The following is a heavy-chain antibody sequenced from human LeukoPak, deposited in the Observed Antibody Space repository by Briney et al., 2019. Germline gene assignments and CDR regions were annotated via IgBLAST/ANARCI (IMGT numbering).Heavy chain of an antibody. D-gene: IGHD3-22*01. CDR1: GFTVSSNY. Sequence: GGSLRLSCAASGFTVSSNYMSWVRQAPGRGLEWVSVIYRGDSTYYADSVKGRFTISRDNSKNTLYLQMNSLRAEDTAVYYCARVGPEYYYDRSGYYGAFDIWGQGTMVTVSS. J-gene: IGHJ3*02. V-gene: IGHV3-66*01. CDR3: ARVGPEYYYDRSGYYGAFDI. CDR2: IYRGDST.